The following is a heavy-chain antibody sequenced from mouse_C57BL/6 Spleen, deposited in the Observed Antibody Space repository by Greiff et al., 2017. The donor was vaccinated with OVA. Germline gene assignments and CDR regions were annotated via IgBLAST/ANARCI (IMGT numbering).Heavy chain of an antibody. CDR3: ARSQPFAY. CDR2: INPSSGYT. J-gene: IGHJ3*01. CDR1: GYTFTSYT. Sequence: VQGVESGAELARPGASVKMSCKASGYTFTSYTMHWVKQRPGQGLEWIGYINPSSGYTKYNQKFKDKATLTADKSSSTAYMQLSSLTSEDSAVYYCARSQPFAYWGQGTLVTVSA. V-gene: IGHV1-4*01.